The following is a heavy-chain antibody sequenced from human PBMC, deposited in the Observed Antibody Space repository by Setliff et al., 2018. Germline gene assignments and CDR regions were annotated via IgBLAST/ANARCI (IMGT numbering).Heavy chain of an antibody. CDR3: ARVRMVQGYYEFDY. CDR2: IYYSGNT. Sequence: SETLSLTCTVSGGSISSSAYYWGWIRQPPGKGLEWIGNIYYSGNTNYNPSLKSRVAMSVDTSKNQFSLKLTSVTAADTAVYYCARVRMVQGYYEFDYWGQGTLVTVSS. V-gene: IGHV4-39*07. J-gene: IGHJ4*02. CDR1: GGSISSSAYY. D-gene: IGHD3-10*01.